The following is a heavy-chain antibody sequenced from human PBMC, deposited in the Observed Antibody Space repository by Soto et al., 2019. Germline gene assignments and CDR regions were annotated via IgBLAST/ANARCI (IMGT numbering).Heavy chain of an antibody. Sequence: AETLSLTCTVSGCSISSYYWIWIRQPPGKGLEWIGFIYNSGSTNYNPSLKSRVTISMDTSRNQFSLILSSVTAADTAVYYCAGSGYYHNSGMDVWGQGTTVTVSS. CDR1: GCSISSYY. V-gene: IGHV4-59*12. D-gene: IGHD3-22*01. CDR2: IYNSGST. CDR3: AGSGYYHNSGMDV. J-gene: IGHJ6*02.